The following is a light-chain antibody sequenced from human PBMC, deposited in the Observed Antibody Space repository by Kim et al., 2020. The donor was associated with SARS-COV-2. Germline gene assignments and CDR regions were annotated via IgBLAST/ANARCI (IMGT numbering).Light chain of an antibody. CDR3: QQSHTAPLLT. Sequence: DIQMTQSPSSLAASVGDRVTIACRASQSINTYLNWYQQKPGKAPKLLIYAASTLQSGVPSRFCGSGSGTDFTLTISSLQPEDFATYYCQQSHTAPLLTFGGGTKVDIK. V-gene: IGKV1-39*01. CDR1: QSINTY. J-gene: IGKJ4*01. CDR2: AAS.